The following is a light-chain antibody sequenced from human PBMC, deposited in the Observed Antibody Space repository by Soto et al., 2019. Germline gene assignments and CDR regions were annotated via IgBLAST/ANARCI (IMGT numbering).Light chain of an antibody. J-gene: IGKJ5*01. CDR1: QSVGGH. CDR3: QQRNNWPPSIT. V-gene: IGKV3-11*01. Sequence: IVFTHSPATLSLSPGEKATPSCRASQSVGGHLAWYQQKPGQAPRLLIYDASDRATGIPARFSGSGSETDFTLTISSLEPDDFAVYYCQQRNNWPPSITFGQGTRWRL. CDR2: DAS.